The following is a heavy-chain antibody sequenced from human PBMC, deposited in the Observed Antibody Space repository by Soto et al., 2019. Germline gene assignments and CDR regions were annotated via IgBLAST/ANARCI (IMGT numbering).Heavy chain of an antibody. CDR2: IYYSGST. J-gene: IGHJ5*02. Sequence: PSETLSLTCTVSGGSVSSGSYYWSWIRQPPGKGLEWIGYIYYSGSTNYNPSLKSRVTISVDTSKNQFSLKLSSVTAADTAVYYWALEPHDYSNYLGVLDPRGKGTLVTVS. CDR3: ALEPHDYSNYLGVLDP. D-gene: IGHD4-4*01. V-gene: IGHV4-61*01. CDR1: GGSVSSGSYY.